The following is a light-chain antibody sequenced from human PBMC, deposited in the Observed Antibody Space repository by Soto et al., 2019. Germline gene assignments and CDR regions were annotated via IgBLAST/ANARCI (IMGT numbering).Light chain of an antibody. V-gene: IGKV1-39*01. CDR2: AAS. CDR3: QQTYRPPLYT. Sequence: IQMTQSPSSLSASVGDRVTITCRASQTINNYLNWYQQRPGKAPNLLIYAASSLQSGVPSRFSGSGSGTDFTLTISSLQPEDVAIYYCQQTYRPPLYTFGQGTKLEIK. J-gene: IGKJ2*01. CDR1: QTINNY.